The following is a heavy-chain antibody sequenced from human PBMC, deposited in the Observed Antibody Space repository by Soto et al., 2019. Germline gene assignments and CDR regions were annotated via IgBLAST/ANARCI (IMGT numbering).Heavy chain of an antibody. CDR2: IYANKFGANT. CDR3: ENALQAENSFSSYPLDV. J-gene: IGHJ6*02. Sequence: EGGXRLSCASGGLSVIGNVSGWVRQAPGKGLQWVSIIYANKFGANTYYEDSVRVRLTIYRDNSKNMLYLQLNSLRADQTPVYYCENALQAENSFSSYPLDVCGPGPPVTV. V-gene: IGHV3-53*01. D-gene: IGHD1-1*01. CDR1: GLSVIGNV.